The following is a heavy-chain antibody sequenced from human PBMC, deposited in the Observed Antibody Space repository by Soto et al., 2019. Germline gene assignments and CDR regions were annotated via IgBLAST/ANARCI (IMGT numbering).Heavy chain of an antibody. Sequence: QVPLVQAGAGVKEPGASVKVSCKGSGYTFLRYGNNLVRQGPGQGLEWLGWVSAYSGNTNYAQKFQGRVTMTTDTSTSTAYMELRSLRSDDTAVYYCARRRAGLDDSWGQGTLVTVSS. V-gene: IGHV1-18*01. CDR2: VSAYSGNT. J-gene: IGHJ4*02. D-gene: IGHD6-19*01. CDR3: ARRRAGLDDS. CDR1: GYTFLRYG.